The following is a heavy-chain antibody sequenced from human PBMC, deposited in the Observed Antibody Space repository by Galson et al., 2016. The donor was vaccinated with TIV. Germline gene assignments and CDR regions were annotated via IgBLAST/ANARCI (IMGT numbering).Heavy chain of an antibody. CDR2: IAYDGSYK. Sequence: SLRLSCAASGFTFSSYGMHWVRQAPGKGLEWVAVIAYDGSYKHYAGSVKGRFIVSRDNSKTTLDLQMNSLGAEDTALYYCAKEENSGYYPNDAFDFWGQGTMVTVS. CDR3: AKEENSGYYPNDAFDF. J-gene: IGHJ3*01. D-gene: IGHD3-3*01. CDR1: GFTFSSYG. V-gene: IGHV3-30*18.